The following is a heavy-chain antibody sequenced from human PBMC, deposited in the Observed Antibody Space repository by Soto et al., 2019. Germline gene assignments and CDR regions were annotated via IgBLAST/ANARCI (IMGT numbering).Heavy chain of an antibody. CDR2: IDPSDSYT. CDR1: GYSFTSYW. D-gene: IGHD6-13*01. J-gene: IGHJ6*01. Sequence: RGESLKISCKGSGYSFTSYWISWVRQMPGKGLEWMGRIDPSDSYTNYSPSFQGHVTISADKSISTAYLQWSSLKASDTAMYYCARSGGVYRFNYYCYYGMDVWGQGTTLAVSS. V-gene: IGHV5-10-1*01. CDR3: ARSGGVYRFNYYCYYGMDV.